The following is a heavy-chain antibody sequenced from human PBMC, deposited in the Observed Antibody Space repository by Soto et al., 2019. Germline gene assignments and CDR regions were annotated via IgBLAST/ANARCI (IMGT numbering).Heavy chain of an antibody. CDR2: IYHSGST. V-gene: IGHV4-38-2*02. CDR1: GYSISSGYY. J-gene: IGHJ6*02. Sequence: PSETLSLTCAVSGYSISSGYYWGWIRQPPGKGLEWIGSIYHSGSTYYNPSLKSRVTISVDTSKNQFSLKLSSVTAADTAVYYCARDGNYNNYYYYGMDVWGQGTTVTVSS. D-gene: IGHD1-7*01. CDR3: ARDGNYNNYYYYGMDV.